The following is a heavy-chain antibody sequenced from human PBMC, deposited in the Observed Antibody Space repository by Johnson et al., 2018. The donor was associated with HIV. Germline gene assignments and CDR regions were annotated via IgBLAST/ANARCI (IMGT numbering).Heavy chain of an antibody. V-gene: IGHV3-43D*03. D-gene: IGHD3-10*01. CDR1: GFTVSSNY. J-gene: IGHJ3*02. CDR3: ARAEIYEGRVGDFAFDI. Sequence: VQLVESGGGLVQPGGSLRLSCAASGFTVSSNYMSWVRQSPGNGLEWVSLIRWDGAITRYVDSVKGRFTISRDNSRNSLYLQMKSLRAEDSALYYCARAEIYEGRVGDFAFDIWGRGTMVTVSS. CDR2: IRWDGAIT.